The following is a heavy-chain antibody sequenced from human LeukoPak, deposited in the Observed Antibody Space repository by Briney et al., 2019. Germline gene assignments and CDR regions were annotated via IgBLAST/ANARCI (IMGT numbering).Heavy chain of an antibody. J-gene: IGHJ4*02. CDR1: GYTFTDYY. Sequence: ASVKVSCKASGYTFTDYYMHWVRQAPEQGLEWMGWINPNSGDTNYAQKFQGRVTMTRDTSTSTAYMELMSLTSDDTAVYYCARSNSGSYYHFDYWGQGTLVTVSS. CDR3: ARSNSGSYYHFDY. D-gene: IGHD1-26*01. CDR2: INPNSGDT. V-gene: IGHV1-2*02.